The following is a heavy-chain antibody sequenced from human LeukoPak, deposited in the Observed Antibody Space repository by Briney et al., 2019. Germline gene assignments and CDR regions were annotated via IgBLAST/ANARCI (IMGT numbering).Heavy chain of an antibody. CDR1: GGSISSSSYY. J-gene: IGHJ3*02. CDR2: IYYSGST. D-gene: IGHD3-22*01. CDR3: ARPFLDYYDSSGYYYPMGAFDI. Sequence: SETLSLTCTVSGGSISSSSYYWGWIRQPPGKGLEWIGSIYYSGSTYYNPSLKSRVTISVDTSKNQFSLKLSSVTAADTAVYYCARPFLDYYDSSGYYYPMGAFDIWGQGTMVTVSS. V-gene: IGHV4-39*01.